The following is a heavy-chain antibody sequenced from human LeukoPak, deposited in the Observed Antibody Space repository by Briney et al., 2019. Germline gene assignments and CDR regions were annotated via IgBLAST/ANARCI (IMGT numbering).Heavy chain of an antibody. CDR2: IYYSGST. V-gene: IGHV4-59*01. J-gene: IGHJ5*02. D-gene: IGHD6-13*01. Sequence: SETLSLTCTVSGGSLSSYYWSWIRQPPGKGLEWIGYIYYSGSTNYNPSLKSRVTISVDTSKNQFSLKLSSVTAADTAVYYCARGDGIAAAGTGWFDPWGQGTLVTVSS. CDR3: ARGDGIAAAGTGWFDP. CDR1: GGSLSSYY.